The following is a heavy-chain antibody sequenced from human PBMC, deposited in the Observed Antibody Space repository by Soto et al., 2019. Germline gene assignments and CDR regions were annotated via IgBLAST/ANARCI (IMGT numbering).Heavy chain of an antibody. V-gene: IGHV1-18*01. CDR3: ARVVTYNWFDP. Sequence: ASVKVSCKASGYTFTSYGIIWVRQAPGQRLEWMGWISAYNGNTNYAQKLQGRVTMTTDTSTSTAYMELRSLRSDDTAVYYCARVVTYNWFDPWGQGTLVTVSS. J-gene: IGHJ5*02. D-gene: IGHD5-18*01. CDR2: ISAYNGNT. CDR1: GYTFTSYG.